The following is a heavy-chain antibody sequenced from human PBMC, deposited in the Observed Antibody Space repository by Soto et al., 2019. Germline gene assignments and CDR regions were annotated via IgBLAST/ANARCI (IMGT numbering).Heavy chain of an antibody. CDR1: GVSISIGNW. Sequence: SETLSLTCAVSGVSISIGNWWTWVRQSPRKGLEYIGEIFHDGTANYYSSFGRRVAMSVDKSKNQFSLRLTSVTAADTAIYYCARLVYDTRLNDLYFDFWGQGALVTVSS. J-gene: IGHJ4*02. V-gene: IGHV4-4*02. CDR2: IFHDGTA. D-gene: IGHD3-22*01. CDR3: ARLVYDTRLNDLYFDF.